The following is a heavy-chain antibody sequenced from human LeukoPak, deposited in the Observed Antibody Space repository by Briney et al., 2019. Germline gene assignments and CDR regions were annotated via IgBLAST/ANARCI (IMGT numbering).Heavy chain of an antibody. CDR2: IYYSGST. V-gene: IGHV4-39*07. D-gene: IGHD2-8*01. Sequence: SETLSLTCTVSGGSISSSSYYWGWMRQPPGKGLEWIGSIYYSGSTYYNPSLKRRVTVSVDTSKNPSSLTLSSVTAADTAVYYCAGGGGIVLMVYAGFDPWGQGTLVTVSS. J-gene: IGHJ5*02. CDR1: GGSISSSSYY. CDR3: AGGGGIVLMVYAGFDP.